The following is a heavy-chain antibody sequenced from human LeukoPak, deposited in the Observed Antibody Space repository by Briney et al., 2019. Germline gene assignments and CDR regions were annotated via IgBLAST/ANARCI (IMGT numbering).Heavy chain of an antibody. CDR3: ARETWKPYDY. V-gene: IGHV3-7*01. Sequence: GGSRRLSCAVSEFTFSVYSMSWVRQAPGKGLEWVAGIKEDGSAKYYADSVKGRFTISRDNAKSSLYLQMSSLRADDTAVYYCARETWKPYDYWGQGTLVTVSS. J-gene: IGHJ4*02. CDR2: IKEDGSAK. D-gene: IGHD1-1*01. CDR1: EFTFSVYS.